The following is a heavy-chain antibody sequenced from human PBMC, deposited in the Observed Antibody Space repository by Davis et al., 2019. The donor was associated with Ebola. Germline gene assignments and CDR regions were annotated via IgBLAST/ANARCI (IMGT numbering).Heavy chain of an antibody. CDR2: ISAYNGNT. CDR3: ARAPMRITMIVVHGMDV. Sequence: ASVKVSCKASGYTFTSYGISWVRQAPGQGLEWMGWISAYNGNTNYAQKLQGRVTMTTDTSTSTAYMELRSLRSDDTAVYYCARAPMRITMIVVHGMDVWGQGTTVTVSS. CDR1: GYTFTSYG. J-gene: IGHJ6*02. D-gene: IGHD3-22*01. V-gene: IGHV1-18*01.